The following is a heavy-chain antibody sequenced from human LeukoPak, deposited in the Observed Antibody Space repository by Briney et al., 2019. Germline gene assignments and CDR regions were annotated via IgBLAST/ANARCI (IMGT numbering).Heavy chain of an antibody. J-gene: IGHJ4*02. D-gene: IGHD4-23*01. CDR2: IYHSGST. Sequence: KPSETLSLTCTVSGGSISSGGYSWSWIRQPPGKGLEWIGYIYHSGSTYYNPSLKSRVTISVDRSKNQFSLKLSSVTAADTAVYYCARHSLRWYYFDYWGQGTLVTVSS. V-gene: IGHV4-30-2*01. CDR1: GGSISSGGYS. CDR3: ARHSLRWYYFDY.